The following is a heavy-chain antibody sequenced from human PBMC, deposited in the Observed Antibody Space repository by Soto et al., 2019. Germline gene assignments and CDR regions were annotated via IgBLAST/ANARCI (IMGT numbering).Heavy chain of an antibody. CDR3: AAEWGGPARARTVSPEY. D-gene: IGHD1-26*01. J-gene: IGHJ4*02. V-gene: IGHV3-33*01. CDR1: GFSFSNFG. CDR2: IWYDGSNK. Sequence: QVQLVESGGGVVQPGRSLRLSCAAFGFSFSNFGMHWVRQVPGKGLEWVSVIWYDGSNKFYADSVKGRFTISRDNSKNILYLQMNSLRAEDTAVYYCAAEWGGPARARTVSPEYWGQGTLVTVSS.